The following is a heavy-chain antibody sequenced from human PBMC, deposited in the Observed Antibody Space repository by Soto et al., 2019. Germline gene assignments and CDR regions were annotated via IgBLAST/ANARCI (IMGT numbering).Heavy chain of an antibody. V-gene: IGHV4-59*01. J-gene: IGHJ4*02. Sequence: SETLSLTCTASGGSISSYYWSWIRQPPGKGLEWIGYIYYSGSTNYNPSLKSRVTISVDTSKNQFSLKLSSVTAADTAVYYCARGAINSSGWVFDYWGQGTLVPVSS. CDR2: IYYSGST. CDR1: GGSISSYY. CDR3: ARGAINSSGWVFDY. D-gene: IGHD6-19*01.